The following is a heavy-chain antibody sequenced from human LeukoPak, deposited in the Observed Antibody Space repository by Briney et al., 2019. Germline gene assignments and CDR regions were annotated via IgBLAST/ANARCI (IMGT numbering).Heavy chain of an antibody. CDR2: ISAYNGNT. D-gene: IGHD3-10*01. J-gene: IGHJ3*02. CDR1: GYTFTSYG. V-gene: IGHV1-18*01. CDR3: ARDMVRGARTYDAFDI. Sequence: GASVTVSCKASGYTFTSYGISWVRQAPGQGLEWMGWISAYNGNTNYAQKLQGRVTMTTDTSTSTAYMELRSLRSDDTAVYYCARDMVRGARTYDAFDIWGQGTMVTVSS.